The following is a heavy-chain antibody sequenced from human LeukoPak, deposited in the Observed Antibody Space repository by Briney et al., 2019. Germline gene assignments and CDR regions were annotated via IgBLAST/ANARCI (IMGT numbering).Heavy chain of an antibody. CDR2: IYYSGST. CDR1: GGFVNRHSWT. V-gene: IGHV4-61*01. D-gene: IGHD5-18*01. J-gene: IGHJ4*02. Sequence: SETLSLTCSVSGGFVNRHSWTWSWIRQPPGKGLEWIGYIYYSGSTIYNPSLESRVTISVDTSRNQFSLKLTSMTAADAAVYYCVGVYHGGYRFDYWGQGAQVTVSS. CDR3: VGVYHGGYRFDY.